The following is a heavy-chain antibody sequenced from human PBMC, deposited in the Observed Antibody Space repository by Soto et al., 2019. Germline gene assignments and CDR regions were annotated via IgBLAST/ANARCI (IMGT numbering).Heavy chain of an antibody. V-gene: IGHV1-18*01. CDR1: SYG. Sequence: SYGISWVRQAPGQGLEWMGWISAYNGNTNYAQKLQGRVTMTTDTSTSTAYMELRSLRSDDTAVYYCARKYQDYDILTGYYTFDYWGQGTLVTVSS. CDR2: ISAYNGNT. J-gene: IGHJ4*02. CDR3: ARKYQDYDILTGYYTFDY. D-gene: IGHD3-9*01.